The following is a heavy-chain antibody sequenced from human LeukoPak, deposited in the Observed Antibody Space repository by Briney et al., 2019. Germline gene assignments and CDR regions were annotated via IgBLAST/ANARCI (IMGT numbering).Heavy chain of an antibody. V-gene: IGHV3-23*01. CDR3: ANTEPGYCSGSSCLKSDY. Sequence: GGSLRLSCAASGFTFSSYSMNWVRQAPGKGLGWVSTISTSGDSTYYANSVKGRFTISRDNSKNTLYLQMNSLRAEDTAVYYCANTEPGYCSGSSCLKSDYWGQGTLVTVSS. J-gene: IGHJ4*02. CDR2: ISTSGDST. D-gene: IGHD2-15*01. CDR1: GFTFSSYS.